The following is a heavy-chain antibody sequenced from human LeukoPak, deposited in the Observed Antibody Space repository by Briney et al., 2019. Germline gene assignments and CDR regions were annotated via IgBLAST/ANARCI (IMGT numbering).Heavy chain of an antibody. V-gene: IGHV1-2*02. CDR2: INPNSGGT. CDR3: ARDRECYGSGSSWFDP. Sequence: GASVKVSCKASRYTFIGYYMHWVRQAPGQGLEWMGWINPNSGGTNYAQKFQGRVTMTRDTSISTAYMELSRLRSDDTAVYYCARDRECYGSGSSWFDPWGQGTLVTVSS. J-gene: IGHJ5*02. D-gene: IGHD3-10*01. CDR1: RYTFIGYY.